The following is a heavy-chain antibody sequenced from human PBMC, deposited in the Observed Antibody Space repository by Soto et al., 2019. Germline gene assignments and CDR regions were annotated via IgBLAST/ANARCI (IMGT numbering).Heavy chain of an antibody. CDR3: AKDPSQKLGWY. D-gene: IGHD2-2*03. CDR2: ISGSGGST. Sequence: GGSLRLSCAASGFTFSNYAMTWVRQAPGKGLEWVSAISGSGGSTYYADSVKGRFTISRDNPKNTLYLQMNSLRAEDTAVYYCAKDPSQKLGWYWGQGTLVTVSS. V-gene: IGHV3-23*01. J-gene: IGHJ4*02. CDR1: GFTFSNYA.